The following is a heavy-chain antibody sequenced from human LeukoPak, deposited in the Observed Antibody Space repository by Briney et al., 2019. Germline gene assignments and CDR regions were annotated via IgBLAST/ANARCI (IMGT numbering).Heavy chain of an antibody. D-gene: IGHD3-10*01. V-gene: IGHV3-23*01. CDR1: GFTFSSYA. CDR2: SSGSGGST. J-gene: IGHJ4*02. CDR3: AKDYHYYGSGSYLTDY. Sequence: RGSLRLSCAASGFTFSSYAMSWVRQAPGKGLEWVSASSGSGGSTYYADSVKGRFTFSRDNSKNTLYLQMNSLRAEDTAVYYCAKDYHYYGSGSYLTDYWGQGTLVTVSS.